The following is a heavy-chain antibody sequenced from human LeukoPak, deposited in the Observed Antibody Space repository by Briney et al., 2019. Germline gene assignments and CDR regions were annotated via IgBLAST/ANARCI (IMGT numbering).Heavy chain of an antibody. CDR2: ISSSSSYI. J-gene: IGHJ3*02. CDR3: ARVSLSDAFDI. CDR1: GFTFSSYS. V-gene: IGHV3-21*01. Sequence: GSLRLSCAASGFTFSSYSMNWVRQAPGKGLEWVSSISSSSSYIYYADSVKGRFTISRDNAKNSLYLQMNSLRAEDTAVYYCARVSLSDAFDIWGQGTMVTVSS.